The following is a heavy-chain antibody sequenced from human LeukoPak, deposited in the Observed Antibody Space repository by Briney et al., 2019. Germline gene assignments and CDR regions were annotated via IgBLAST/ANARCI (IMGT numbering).Heavy chain of an antibody. CDR1: GGTFSSYA. Sequence: ASVKVSCKASGGTFSSYAISWVRQAPGQGLEWMGGVIPIFGTANYEQKFQGRVTITADKSTRTAYMELRSLRAEETAVYYCARKSLVRKNYDLSVSYFDYWGQGTLVTVSS. J-gene: IGHJ4*02. D-gene: IGHD3-3*01. V-gene: IGHV1-69*06. CDR3: ARKSLVRKNYDLSVSYFDY. CDR2: VIPIFGTA.